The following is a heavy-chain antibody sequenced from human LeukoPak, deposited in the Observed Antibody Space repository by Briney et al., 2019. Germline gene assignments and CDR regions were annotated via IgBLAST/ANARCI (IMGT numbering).Heavy chain of an antibody. CDR2: ISSNSRYT. V-gene: IGHV3-21*04. Sequence: PGGSLRLSCAASGFTFSSYSMNWVRQAPGKGLEWVSSISSNSRYTYYADSVKGRFTISRDNSKNTLYLQMNSLRAEDTAVYYCARGGSYLSAFDIWGQGTMVTVSS. D-gene: IGHD1-26*01. J-gene: IGHJ3*02. CDR3: ARGGSYLSAFDI. CDR1: GFTFSSYS.